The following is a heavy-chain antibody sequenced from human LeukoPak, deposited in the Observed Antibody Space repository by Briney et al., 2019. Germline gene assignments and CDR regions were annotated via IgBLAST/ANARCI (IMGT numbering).Heavy chain of an antibody. Sequence: ASVKVSCKASGYTFTSYDINWVRQATGQGLEWMGWMNPNSGNTGYAQKFQSRVTMTRNTSISTAYMELSSLRSEDTAVYYCARNQRITMVRGVIILYGMDVWGQGTTVTVSS. CDR3: ARNQRITMVRGVIILYGMDV. J-gene: IGHJ6*02. V-gene: IGHV1-8*01. D-gene: IGHD3-10*01. CDR1: GYTFTSYD. CDR2: MNPNSGNT.